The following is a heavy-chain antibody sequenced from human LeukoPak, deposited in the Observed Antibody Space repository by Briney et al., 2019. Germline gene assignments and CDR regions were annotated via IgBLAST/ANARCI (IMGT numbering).Heavy chain of an antibody. CDR1: GGSISSYY. V-gene: IGHV4-59*01. J-gene: IGHJ4*02. CDR3: AREGRWGSSPVDY. Sequence: SETLSLTCTVSGGSISSYYWSWIRQPPGKGLEWIGYIYYSGSTNYNPSLKSRVTISVDTSKNQFSPKLSSVTAADTAVYYCAREGRWGSSPVDYWGQGTLVTVSS. CDR2: IYYSGST. D-gene: IGHD6-13*01.